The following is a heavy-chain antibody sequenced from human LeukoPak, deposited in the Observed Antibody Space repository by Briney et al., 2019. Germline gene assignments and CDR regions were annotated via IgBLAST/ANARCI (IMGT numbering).Heavy chain of an antibody. V-gene: IGHV4-39*07. CDR2: IYYSGST. D-gene: IGHD3-10*01. Sequence: PSETLSLTCTVSGGSISSSSYYWGWLRQPPGKGLEWIGSIYYSGSTYYNPSLKSRVTISVDTSKNQFSLKLSSVTAADTAVYYCARDGKHGSLDYWGQGTLVTVSS. CDR1: GGSISSSSYY. J-gene: IGHJ4*02. CDR3: ARDGKHGSLDY.